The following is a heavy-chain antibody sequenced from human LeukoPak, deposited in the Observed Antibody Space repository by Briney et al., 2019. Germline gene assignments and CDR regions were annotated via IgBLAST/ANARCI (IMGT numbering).Heavy chain of an antibody. Sequence: GGSLRLSCAASGFMFNGYSMTWVRQAPGKGLEWVSYISGGSDYIFYTDSVKGRFTITRDNAKKSLYLQLNSLRVEDTAVYYCARWGLGPSFDYWGQGTRVTVSS. CDR2: ISGGSDYI. D-gene: IGHD1-26*01. V-gene: IGHV3-21*01. CDR3: ARWGLGPSFDY. CDR1: GFMFNGYS. J-gene: IGHJ4*02.